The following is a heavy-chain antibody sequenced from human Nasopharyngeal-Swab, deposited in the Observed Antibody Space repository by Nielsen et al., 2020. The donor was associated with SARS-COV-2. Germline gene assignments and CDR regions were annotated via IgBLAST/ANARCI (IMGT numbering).Heavy chain of an antibody. D-gene: IGHD3-3*01. Sequence: ASVKVSCKASGYSFTSYYMHWVRQAPGQGLEWMGIINPTVGSTTYAQKLQGRVSMTTDTSTSTAYMELRSLRSDDTAVYYCARDIEEWLVVPSLSFDYWGQGTLVTVSS. CDR3: ARDIEEWLVVPSLSFDY. J-gene: IGHJ4*02. CDR2: INPTVGST. CDR1: GYSFTSYY. V-gene: IGHV1-46*01.